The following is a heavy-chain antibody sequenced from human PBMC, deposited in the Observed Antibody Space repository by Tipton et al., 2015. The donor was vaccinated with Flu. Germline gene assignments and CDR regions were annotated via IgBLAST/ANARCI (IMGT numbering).Heavy chain of an antibody. Sequence: TLSLTCTVSGGSINSGGAYWTWIRRHPGRGLEWIGCMYYSGSTYINPSLTSRVTISVARSKDQFSLRLTSVTAADTAVYFCARRDFSNYVLDPKNWFDPWGQGTLVTVSS. D-gene: IGHD4-11*01. CDR1: GGSINSGGAY. J-gene: IGHJ5*02. CDR2: MYYSGST. CDR3: ARRDFSNYVLDPKNWFDP. V-gene: IGHV4-31*03.